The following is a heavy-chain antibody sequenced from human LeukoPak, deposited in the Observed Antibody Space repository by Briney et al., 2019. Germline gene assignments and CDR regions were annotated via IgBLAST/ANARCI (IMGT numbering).Heavy chain of an antibody. CDR1: GFTFSSYS. V-gene: IGHV3-48*01. Sequence: GGSLRLSCAASGFTFSSYSMNWVRQAPGKGLEWGSYISSSRPIYYAASVTGRFTISRDNAKNSLYLQLNSLRAEDTAVYYCARVRGDTESARAGLVDYWGQGTLVTVSS. CDR2: ISSSRPI. J-gene: IGHJ4*02. D-gene: IGHD3-10*01. CDR3: ARVRGDTESARAGLVDY.